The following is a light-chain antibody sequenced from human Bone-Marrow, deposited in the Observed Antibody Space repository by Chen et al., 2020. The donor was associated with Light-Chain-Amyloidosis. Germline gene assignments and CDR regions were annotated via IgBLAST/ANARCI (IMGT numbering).Light chain of an antibody. V-gene: IGLV3-21*02. J-gene: IGLJ3*02. Sequence: SYVLTQPSSVSVAPGQTATIARGGNNIGSTSVHWSQQSPGQAPLLVVYDDSDRPSGIPERLSGSNSGNTATLTIRRVEAVDEAGYYCQVWDRSSDRPVFGGGTKLTVL. CDR3: QVWDRSSDRPV. CDR1: NIGSTS. CDR2: DDS.